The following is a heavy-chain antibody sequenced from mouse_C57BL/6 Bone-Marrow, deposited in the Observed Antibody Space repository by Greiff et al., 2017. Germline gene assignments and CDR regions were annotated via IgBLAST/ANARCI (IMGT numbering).Heavy chain of an antibody. J-gene: IGHJ2*01. CDR3: ARRGDDYHGPYFDY. CDR1: GYTFTSYW. CDR2: IDPSDSET. D-gene: IGHD2-4*01. V-gene: IGHV1-52*01. Sequence: VQLQQPGAELVRPGSSVKLSCKASGYTFTSYWMHWVKQRPIQGLEWIGNIDPSDSETHYNQKFKDKATLPVDKSSSTAYMQLSSLTSEDSAVYYCARRGDDYHGPYFDYWGQGTTLTVSS.